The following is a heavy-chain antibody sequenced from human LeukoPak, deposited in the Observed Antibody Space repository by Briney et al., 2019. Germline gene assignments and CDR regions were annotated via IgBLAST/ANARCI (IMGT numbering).Heavy chain of an antibody. J-gene: IGHJ5*02. D-gene: IGHD3-22*01. CDR1: GGSFSGYY. V-gene: IGHV4-34*01. CDR2: INHSGST. CDR3: ARSLTNYYDTRRRWFDP. Sequence: PSETLSLTCAVYGGSFSGYYWSWIRQPPGKGLEWIGEINHSGSTNYNPSLKSRVTISVDTSKNQFSLKLSSVTAADTAVYYCARSLTNYYDTRRRWFDPWGQGTLVTVSS.